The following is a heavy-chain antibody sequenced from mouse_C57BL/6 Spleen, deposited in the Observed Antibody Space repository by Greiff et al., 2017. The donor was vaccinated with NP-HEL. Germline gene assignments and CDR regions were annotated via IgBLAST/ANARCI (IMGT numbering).Heavy chain of an antibody. J-gene: IGHJ4*01. CDR2: ISDGGSYT. CDR1: GFTFSSYA. CDR3: ARDRTVVADYAMDY. D-gene: IGHD1-1*01. Sequence: DVMLVESGGGLVKPGGSLKLSCAASGFTFSSYAMSWVRQTPEKRLEWVATISDGGSYTYYPDNVKGRFTISRDNAKNNLYLQMSHLKSEDTAMYYCARDRTVVADYAMDYWGQGTSVTVSS. V-gene: IGHV5-4*01.